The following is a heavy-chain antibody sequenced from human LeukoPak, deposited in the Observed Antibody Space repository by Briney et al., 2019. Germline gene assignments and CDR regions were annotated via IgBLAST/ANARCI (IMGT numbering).Heavy chain of an antibody. CDR3: ARHAAVEGSSGWSPLWWFDP. Sequence: SETLSLTCTVSGXSIRSYYWSWIRQPPGKGLEWIGYMHHSGSTKHNPYLKSRVTISVDTSKSQFSLKLSSVPAADTAVYYCARHAAVEGSSGWSPLWWFDPWGQGTLVTVSS. CDR2: MHHSGST. J-gene: IGHJ5*02. CDR1: GXSIRSYY. D-gene: IGHD6-19*01. V-gene: IGHV4-59*08.